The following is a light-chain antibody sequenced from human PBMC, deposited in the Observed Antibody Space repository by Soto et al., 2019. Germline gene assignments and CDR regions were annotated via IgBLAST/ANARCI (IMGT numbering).Light chain of an antibody. CDR3: QSYDSSLSGFYV. V-gene: IGLV1-40*01. CDR1: SSNIGAGYD. Sequence: QSALTQPPSLSGAPGQRVTISCTGSSSNIGAGYDVHWYQQLPGRATKLLIYANSNRPSGVPDRFSGSRSGTSASLAITGLQAEDEADYSCQSYDSSLSGFYVFGTGTKVTVL. J-gene: IGLJ1*01. CDR2: ANS.